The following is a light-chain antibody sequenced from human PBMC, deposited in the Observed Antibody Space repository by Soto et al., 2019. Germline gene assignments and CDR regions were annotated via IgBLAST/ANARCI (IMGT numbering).Light chain of an antibody. CDR3: SSYAGIYTYV. V-gene: IGLV2-11*01. CDR1: SSDVGGSDY. CDR2: DVS. Sequence: QSALTQPRSVSGSPGQSVTISCTGTSSDVGGSDYVSWYLLHPGKAPKLMIYDVSERPSGVPDRLSGSRSGNTASLTISGLQPEDEADYYCSSYAGIYTYVFGTGTKLTVL. J-gene: IGLJ1*01.